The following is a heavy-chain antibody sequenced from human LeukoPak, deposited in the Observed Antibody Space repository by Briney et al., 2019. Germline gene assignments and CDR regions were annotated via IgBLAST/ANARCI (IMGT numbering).Heavy chain of an antibody. D-gene: IGHD6-13*01. CDR3: ARGVVAAGRINDY. J-gene: IGHJ4*02. V-gene: IGHV3-7*01. CDR2: IKQDGSEK. Sequence: PGGTLRLSCAASGFTFSSYWMSWVRQAPGKGLEWVANIKQDGSEKYSVGSVKGRFIISRDNAKKSLYLKMNSLRAEDTAVYYCARGVVAAGRINDYWGQGTLVTVSS. CDR1: GFTFSSYW.